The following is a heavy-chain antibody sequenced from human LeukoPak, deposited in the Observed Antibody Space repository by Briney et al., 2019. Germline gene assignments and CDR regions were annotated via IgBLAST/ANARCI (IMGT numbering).Heavy chain of an antibody. V-gene: IGHV3-21*01. Sequence: PGGSLRLSCAASGFTFSSYSMNWVRQAPGKGLEWVSSISSSSSYIYYADSVKGRFTISRDNAKNSLYLQMNSLRAEDTAVYYCAGPGIGAVAYYYYGMDVWGQGTTVTVSS. D-gene: IGHD3-10*01. CDR3: AGPGIGAVAYYYYGMDV. J-gene: IGHJ6*02. CDR1: GFTFSSYS. CDR2: ISSSSSYI.